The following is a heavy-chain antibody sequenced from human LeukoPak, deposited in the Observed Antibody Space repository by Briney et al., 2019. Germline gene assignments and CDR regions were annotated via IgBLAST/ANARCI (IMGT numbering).Heavy chain of an antibody. CDR2: IYYTGLT. D-gene: IGHD6-25*01. CDR3: ARWTAVHRAFDI. CDR1: GGSISGFY. J-gene: IGHJ3*02. Sequence: SETLSLTCTVSGGSISGFYWDWIRQPPGKGLEWLGYIYYTGLTNYNPSLGSRVTISVDTSKNQFSLKLSSVTAADTAVYYCARWTAVHRAFDIWGQGTMVTVSS. V-gene: IGHV4-59*08.